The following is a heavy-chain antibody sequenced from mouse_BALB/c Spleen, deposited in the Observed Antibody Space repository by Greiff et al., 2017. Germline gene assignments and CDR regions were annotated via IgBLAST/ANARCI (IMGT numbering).Heavy chain of an antibody. CDR2: INPSTGYT. J-gene: IGHJ4*01. Sequence: VKLVESGAELAKPGASVKMSCKASGYTFTSYWMHWVKQRPGQGLEWIGYINPSTGYTEYNQKFKDKATLTADKSSSTAYMQLSSLTSEDSAVYYCARRGNGNGAMDYWGQGTSVTVSS. V-gene: IGHV1-7*01. D-gene: IGHD2-1*01. CDR3: ARRGNGNGAMDY. CDR1: GYTFTSYW.